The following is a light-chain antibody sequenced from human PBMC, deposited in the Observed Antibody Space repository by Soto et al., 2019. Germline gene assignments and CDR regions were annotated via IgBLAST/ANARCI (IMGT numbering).Light chain of an antibody. CDR1: QSVSSN. CDR2: GAS. J-gene: IGKJ1*01. Sequence: DIAMYLSPSTLSVSNGERATLSCRASQSVSSNLAWYQQKPGQAPILLIFGASTRATGLAARLSGSGSGTEFTLTITSLRSGDFAVYYCQQYNHWPPTFGHGTKVDIK. V-gene: IGKV3-15*01. CDR3: QQYNHWPPT.